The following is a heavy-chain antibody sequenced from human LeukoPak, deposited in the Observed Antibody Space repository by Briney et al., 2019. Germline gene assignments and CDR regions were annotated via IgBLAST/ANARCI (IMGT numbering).Heavy chain of an antibody. J-gene: IGHJ4*02. CDR1: GFTFSNYG. CDR2: VNLQGST. Sequence: PGGSLRLSCEASGFTFSNYGMSWVRQPPGKGLEWIGEVNLQGSTNYNPSLMGRVAISVDMSENHISLQLTSVTAADTAVYYCAREGGPYRPLDYSGQGTLVTVSS. V-gene: IGHV4-34*01. CDR3: AREGGPYRPLDY.